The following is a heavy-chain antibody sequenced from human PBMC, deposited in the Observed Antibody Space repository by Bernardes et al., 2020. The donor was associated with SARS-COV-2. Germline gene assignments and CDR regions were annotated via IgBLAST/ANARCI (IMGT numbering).Heavy chain of an antibody. CDR3: AKVPYSSGWEDVTPFDY. CDR1: GFTFDDYA. D-gene: IGHD6-19*01. CDR2: ISWNSGSI. V-gene: IGHV3-9*01. Sequence: GGSLRLSCAASGFTFDDYAMHWVRQAPGKGLEWVSGISWNSGSIGYADSVKGRFTISRDNAKNSLYLQMNSLRAEDTALYYCAKVPYSSGWEDVTPFDYWGQGTLVTVSS. J-gene: IGHJ4*02.